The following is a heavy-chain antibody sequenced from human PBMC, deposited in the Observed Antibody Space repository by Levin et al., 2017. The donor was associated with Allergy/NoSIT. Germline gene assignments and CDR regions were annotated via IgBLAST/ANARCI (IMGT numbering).Heavy chain of an antibody. CDR2: IYYSGTT. J-gene: IGHJ5*02. V-gene: IGHV4-39*07. CDR3: ARALSAFTFIRGKFDP. Sequence: SETLSLTCTVSGGSISTSSYFWGWIRQPPGKGLEWIGDIYYSGTTYYNPSLKSRVTTSLDMSTNQFSLKLTSVTAAATAVYSCARALSAFTFIRGKFDPWGQGLLVAVSS. D-gene: IGHD3-10*01. CDR1: GGSISTSSYF.